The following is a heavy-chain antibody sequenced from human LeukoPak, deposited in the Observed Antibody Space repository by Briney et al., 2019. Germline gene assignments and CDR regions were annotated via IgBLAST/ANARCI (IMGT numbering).Heavy chain of an antibody. J-gene: IGHJ4*02. CDR2: ISGSGDST. CDR1: GFTFSSYA. D-gene: IGHD5-12*01. V-gene: IGHV3-23*01. Sequence: GGSLRLSCAASGFTFSSYAMSWVRQAPGKGLEWVSSISGSGDSTFYEDSVKGRFTISRDNSKNTLFLQMNSLRAEDTAVYYCARGGGYIGSPPPAYWGQGTLVTVSS. CDR3: ARGGGYIGSPPPAY.